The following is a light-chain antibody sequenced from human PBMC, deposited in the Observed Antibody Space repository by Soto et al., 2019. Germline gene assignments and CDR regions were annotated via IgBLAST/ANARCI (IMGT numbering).Light chain of an antibody. CDR3: AGWDDSLNGVV. V-gene: IGLV1-44*01. Sequence: QSVLTQPPSASGTPGQRVTISCSGSSSNIGSNTVNWYQQVPGTAPKLLFYGDNQRPSGVPDRFSGSQSGTSASLAISGLQSEDEADYYCAGWDDSLNGVVFGGGTQLTVL. CDR1: SSNIGSNT. CDR2: GDN. J-gene: IGLJ2*01.